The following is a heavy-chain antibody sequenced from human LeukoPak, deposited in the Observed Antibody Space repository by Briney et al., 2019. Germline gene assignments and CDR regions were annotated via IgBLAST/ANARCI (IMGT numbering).Heavy chain of an antibody. D-gene: IGHD5-12*01. J-gene: IGHJ6*02. V-gene: IGHV6-1*01. CDR3: ARVATIPTPLYYYYGMDV. CDR1: GDSVSSNSAA. Sequence: SQTLSLTCAISGDSVSSNSAAWNWIRQSPSRGLEWLGRTYYRSKWYNDYAVSVKSRITINPDTSKNQFSLQLNSVTPEDTAAYYCARVATIPTPLYYYYGMDVWGQGTTVTVSS. CDR2: TYYRSKWYN.